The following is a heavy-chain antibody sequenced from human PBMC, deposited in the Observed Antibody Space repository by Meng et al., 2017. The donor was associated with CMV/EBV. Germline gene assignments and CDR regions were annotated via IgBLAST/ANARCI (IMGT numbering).Heavy chain of an antibody. D-gene: IGHD3-10*01. Sequence: GGSLRLSCAACGFTFSSYDMHWVRQATGKGLEWVSAIGTAGDTYYPGSVKGRFTISRDNSKNTVNLQMNSLRAEDTAVYYCTKDSGRGGHLWFRGVDYWGHGTLVTVSS. CDR3: TKDSGRGGHLWFRGVDY. J-gene: IGHJ4*01. CDR2: IGTAGDT. CDR1: GFTFSSYD. V-gene: IGHV3-13*01.